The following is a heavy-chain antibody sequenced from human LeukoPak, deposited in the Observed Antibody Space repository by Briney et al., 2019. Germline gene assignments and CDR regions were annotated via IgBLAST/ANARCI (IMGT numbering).Heavy chain of an antibody. J-gene: IGHJ4*02. CDR3: AKDRSGSYSFDY. D-gene: IGHD1-26*01. CDR1: GFTFSSYG. V-gene: IGHV3-30*02. CDR2: IRYDGNKK. Sequence: GGSLRLSCAAYGFTFSSYGMDWVRQAPGKGLEWVAFIRYDGNKKYYADSVKGRFTLSRDNLKNTLYLQMNNLRAEDTAVYYCAKDRSGSYSFDYWGQGTLVTVSS.